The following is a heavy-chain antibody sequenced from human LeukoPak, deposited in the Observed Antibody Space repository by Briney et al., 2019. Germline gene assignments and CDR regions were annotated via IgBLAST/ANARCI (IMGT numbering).Heavy chain of an antibody. Sequence: TSQTLSLTCAVSGGSISSGGYSWSWIRQPPGKGLEWIGYIYHSGTTYDNPSLKSRVTISVDKSKNQFSLKLSSVTAADTAVYYCARVIGWFGGFDYWGQGTLVTVSS. CDR2: IYHSGTT. D-gene: IGHD3-10*01. J-gene: IGHJ4*02. V-gene: IGHV4-30-2*01. CDR1: GGSISSGGYS. CDR3: ARVIGWFGGFDY.